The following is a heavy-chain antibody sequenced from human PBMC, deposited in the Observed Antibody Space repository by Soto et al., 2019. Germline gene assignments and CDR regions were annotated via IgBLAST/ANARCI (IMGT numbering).Heavy chain of an antibody. V-gene: IGHV3-23*01. J-gene: IGHJ4*02. Sequence: LRLSCAASGFTFSNYAMSWVRQAPGKGLEWVSTITDTITDSVLRIYYADSVKGRLTISRDNSKNTLYLQMNSLRTEDTAVYYCATHPHYSFVDWGQGTLVTVSS. CDR2: ITDTITDSVLRI. CDR1: GFTFSNYA. D-gene: IGHD2-15*01. CDR3: ATHPHYSFVD.